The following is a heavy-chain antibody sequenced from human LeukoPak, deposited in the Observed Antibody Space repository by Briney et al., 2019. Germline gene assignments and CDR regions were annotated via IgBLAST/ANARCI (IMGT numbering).Heavy chain of an antibody. V-gene: IGHV1-18*01. CDR2: ISAYNGNT. J-gene: IGHJ5*02. CDR3: ARDITYYYDSSGLANWFDP. CDR1: GYTFTSYG. Sequence: ASVKVSCKASGYTFTSYGISWVRLAPGQGLEWMGWISAYNGNTNYAQKLQGRVTMTTDTSTSTAYMELRSLRSDDTAVYYCARDITYYYDSSGLANWFDPWGQGTLVTVSS. D-gene: IGHD3-22*01.